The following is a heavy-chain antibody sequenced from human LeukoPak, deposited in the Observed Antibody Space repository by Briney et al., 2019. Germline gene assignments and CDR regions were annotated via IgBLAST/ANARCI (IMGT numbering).Heavy chain of an antibody. CDR3: ATPRGIWGVSLDH. Sequence: GGSLRLSCAASGFIVSSKYMSWVRQAPGKGLEWVSIIYSDGTSYYADSVKGRFTISRDNSRNTLYLEMNSLRPEDTAVYYCATPRGIWGVSLDHWGQGTLVTVSS. D-gene: IGHD3-10*01. J-gene: IGHJ4*02. V-gene: IGHV3-53*01. CDR1: GFIVSSKY. CDR2: IYSDGTS.